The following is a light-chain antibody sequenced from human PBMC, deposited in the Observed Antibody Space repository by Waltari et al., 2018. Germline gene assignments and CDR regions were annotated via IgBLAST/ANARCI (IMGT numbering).Light chain of an antibody. Sequence: QSALTQHASVSWSPGPSITISCTRTSSNFGVLHYFSCYQQHPGKAPKLMIYEVTNRPSGVADRFSGSKSGNTASLTISGLQAEDEADYYCSSYTSSNYVFGTGTKVTVL. CDR2: EVT. CDR1: SSNFGVLHY. CDR3: SSYTSSNYV. J-gene: IGLJ1*01. V-gene: IGLV2-14*01.